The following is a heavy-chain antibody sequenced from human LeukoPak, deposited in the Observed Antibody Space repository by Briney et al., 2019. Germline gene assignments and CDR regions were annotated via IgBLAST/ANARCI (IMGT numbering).Heavy chain of an antibody. CDR3: ARATTVTPPGY. V-gene: IGHV4-31*02. CDR2: IYYSGST. J-gene: IGHJ4*02. D-gene: IGHD4-17*01. Sequence: WIGYIYYSGSTYYNPSLKSRVTISVDTSKNQFSLKLSSVTAADTAVYYCARATTVTPPGYWGQGTLVTVSS.